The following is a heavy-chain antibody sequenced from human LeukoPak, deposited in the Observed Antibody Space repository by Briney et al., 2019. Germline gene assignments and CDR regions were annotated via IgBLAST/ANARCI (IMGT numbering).Heavy chain of an antibody. V-gene: IGHV4-59*01. CDR2: IYYSGST. CDR3: AREGPYCSGGSCYPYNWFDP. J-gene: IGHJ5*02. Sequence: SETLSLTCTVSGGSISSYYWSWIRQPPGKGLEWTAYIYYSGSTNYNPSLKSRVTISVDTSKNQFSLKLSSVTAADTAVYYCAREGPYCSGGSCYPYNWFDPWGQGTLVTVSS. D-gene: IGHD2-15*01. CDR1: GGSISSYY.